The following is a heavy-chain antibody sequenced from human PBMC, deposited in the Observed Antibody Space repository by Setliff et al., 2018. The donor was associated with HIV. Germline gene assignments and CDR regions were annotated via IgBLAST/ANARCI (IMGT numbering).Heavy chain of an antibody. CDR1: GDSVTSETYC. V-gene: IGHV4-39*01. D-gene: IGHD1-1*01. CDR3: VRSGYYWNASPSF. J-gene: IGHJ4*01. Sequence: SETLSLTCTVSGDSVTSETYCWGWIRQPPEEGLEWIGSSCYSRITYYNSSLKSRATLSVDTPRNQRSLKLSSVTAADTAVYYCVRSGYYWNASPSFWGHGTLVTVSS. CDR2: SCYSRIT.